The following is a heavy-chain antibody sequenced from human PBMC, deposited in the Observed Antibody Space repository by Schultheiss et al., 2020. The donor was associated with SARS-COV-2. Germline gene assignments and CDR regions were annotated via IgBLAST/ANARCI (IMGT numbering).Heavy chain of an antibody. V-gene: IGHV3-30*18. D-gene: IGHD1-20*01. CDR2: VSYDGSNK. CDR1: GFTFRYFG. J-gene: IGHJ4*02. CDR3: AKGGPPYNWNDQNFDY. Sequence: GGSLRLSCAASGFTFRYFGMHWVRQAPGKGLEWVSGVSYDGSNKYYPDSVRGRFTISRDNSKNTLYLQMNSLRAEDTAVYYCAKGGPPYNWNDQNFDYWGQGTLVTVSS.